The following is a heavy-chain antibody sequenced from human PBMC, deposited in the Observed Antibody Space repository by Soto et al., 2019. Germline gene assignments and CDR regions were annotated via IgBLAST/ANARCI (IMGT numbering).Heavy chain of an antibody. V-gene: IGHV5-51*01. D-gene: IGHD3-16*01. CDR3: ARPKDGVMDV. CDR1: GYSFTRYL. Sequence: PGESLNLSCKGSGYSFTRYLIGWVRQMPGKGLEWMGIIYPGDSDTRYSPSFQGQVTISADKSISTAYLQWSSLKASDTAMYYCARPKDGVMDVWGQGTTVTVSS. J-gene: IGHJ6*02. CDR2: IYPGDSDT.